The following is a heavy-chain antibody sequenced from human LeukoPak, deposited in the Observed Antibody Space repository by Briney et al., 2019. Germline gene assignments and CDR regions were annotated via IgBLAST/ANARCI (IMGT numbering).Heavy chain of an antibody. CDR1: GFTFDDYA. CDR2: ISWNRGSI. D-gene: IGHD1-14*01. J-gene: IGHJ4*02. CDR3: AKDTSLNRGIDY. V-gene: IGHV3-9*01. Sequence: PGRSLRLSCAASGFTFDDYAMHWVRQAPGKGLEWVSGISWNRGSIGYADSVKGRFTISRDNAKNSLYLQMNSLRAEDTALYYCAKDTSLNRGIDYWGQGTLVTVSS.